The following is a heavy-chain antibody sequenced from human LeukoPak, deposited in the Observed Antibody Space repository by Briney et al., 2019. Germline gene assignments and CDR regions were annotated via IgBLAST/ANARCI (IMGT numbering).Heavy chain of an antibody. D-gene: IGHD6-19*01. CDR3: VKGGQWLITN. V-gene: IGHV3-43*02. CDR1: GFTFDGYV. CDR2: SGDGTVT. Sequence: GGSLRLSCAASGFTFDGYVMHWVRQPPGKGLEWVSLSGDGTVTYYVDSVKGRFTISRDNSKSSLYLQMNSLRSEDTAVYFCVKGGQWLITNWGQGTPVTVSS. J-gene: IGHJ4*02.